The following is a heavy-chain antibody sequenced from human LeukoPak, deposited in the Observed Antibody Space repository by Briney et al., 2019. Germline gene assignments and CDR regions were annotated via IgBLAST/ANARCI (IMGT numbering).Heavy chain of an antibody. CDR2: ITSDGSTS. CDR3: ASPKPDY. V-gene: IGHV3-74*01. Sequence: EGSLRLSCAASGFTFSSWYMYWVRQRPGKGLEWLCRITSDGSTSYYADSVRGRFTISRDNAKNTLYLQMNSLTDEDTAVYYCASPKPDYWGQGTLVTVSS. CDR1: GFTFSSWY. J-gene: IGHJ4*02.